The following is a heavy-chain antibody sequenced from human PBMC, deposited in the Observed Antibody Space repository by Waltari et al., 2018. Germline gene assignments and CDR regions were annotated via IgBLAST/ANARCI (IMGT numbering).Heavy chain of an antibody. J-gene: IGHJ5*02. V-gene: IGHV1-69*12. CDR3: ARRQLGGPLDP. CDR1: GRTFGRYA. D-gene: IGHD1-1*01. Sequence: QVHLVQSGAEVKKPGSSVKVSCTASGRTFGRYAITWVRQAPGQGLEWLGGLIPIFGAPNYAQRFQGRVTITADESTSTVYMELSSLKSEDTALYFCARRQLGGPLDPWGQGTLVTVSS. CDR2: LIPIFGAP.